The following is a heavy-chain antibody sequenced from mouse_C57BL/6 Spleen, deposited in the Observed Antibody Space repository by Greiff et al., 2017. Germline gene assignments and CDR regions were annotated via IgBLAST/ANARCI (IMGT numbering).Heavy chain of an antibody. J-gene: IGHJ4*01. Sequence: VQLQQSGAELVRPGASVKLSCKASGYTFTDYYINWVKQRPGQGLEWIARIYPGSGNTYYNEKFKGKATLTAEKSSSTAYMQLSSLTSEDSAVYFCARQLMIGGAMDYWGQGTSVTVSS. D-gene: IGHD2-3*01. V-gene: IGHV1-76*01. CDR1: GYTFTDYY. CDR2: IYPGSGNT. CDR3: ARQLMIGGAMDY.